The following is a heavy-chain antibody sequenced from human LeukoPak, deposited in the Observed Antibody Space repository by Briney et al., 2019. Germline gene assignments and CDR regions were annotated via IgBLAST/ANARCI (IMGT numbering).Heavy chain of an antibody. V-gene: IGHV1-69*04. Sequence: GASVKVSCKASGYTFTSYDINWVRQAPGQGLEWMGRIIPILGIANYAQKFQGRVTITADKSTSTAYMELSSLRSEDTAVYYCARDLVRPRYFDYWGQGTLVTVSS. CDR2: IIPILGIA. CDR1: GYTFTSYD. D-gene: IGHD6-6*01. CDR3: ARDLVRPRYFDY. J-gene: IGHJ4*02.